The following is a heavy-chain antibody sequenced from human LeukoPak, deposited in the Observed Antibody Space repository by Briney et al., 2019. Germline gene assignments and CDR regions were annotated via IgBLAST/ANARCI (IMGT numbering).Heavy chain of an antibody. V-gene: IGHV3-23*01. J-gene: IGHJ4*02. CDR1: GFTFSSYA. CDR3: AKRPPVRAPLVFDY. D-gene: IGHD2-2*01. CDR2: ISGSGGST. Sequence: GGSLRLSCAASGFTFSSYAMSWVRQAPGEGLEWVSGISGSGGSTYYADSVKGRFTISIDKSKNTLSLQLNSLRAEDTAVYYCAKRPPVRAPLVFDYWGQGTLVTVSS.